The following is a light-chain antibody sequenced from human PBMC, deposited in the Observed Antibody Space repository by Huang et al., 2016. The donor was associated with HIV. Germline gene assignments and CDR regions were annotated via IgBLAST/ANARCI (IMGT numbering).Light chain of an antibody. CDR2: GAS. Sequence: EIVMTQSPAILSVSPGDRVTLSCRASQSVSNTLAWYQQRPGQAPRLLIYGASTRAGGVPVRFSGSGSGTDFTLTITGLQLEDLGIYFCQQYSSWPRTFGQGTKV. V-gene: IGKV3-15*01. CDR3: QQYSSWPRT. J-gene: IGKJ1*01. CDR1: QSVSNT.